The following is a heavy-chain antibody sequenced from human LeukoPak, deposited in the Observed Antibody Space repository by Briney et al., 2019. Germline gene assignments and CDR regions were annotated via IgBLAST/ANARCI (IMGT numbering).Heavy chain of an antibody. CDR2: IKVDGSEK. CDR1: GFTFSSYW. J-gene: IGHJ4*02. CDR3: VRWRWLQSEFDY. D-gene: IGHD5-24*01. V-gene: IGHV3-7*01. Sequence: GGSLRLSCAASGFTFSSYWMSWVRQTPQKGLEWVASIKVDGSEKFYVDSVKGRFTISRDNAQSSLSLQMNSLRVEDTAIYYCVRWRWLQSEFDYWSQGTLVTV.